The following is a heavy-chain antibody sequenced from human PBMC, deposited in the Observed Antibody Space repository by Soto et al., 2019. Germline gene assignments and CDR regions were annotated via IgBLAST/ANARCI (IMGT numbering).Heavy chain of an antibody. CDR1: GFIFSTHD. Sequence: PVGSLRLSCAASGFIFSTHDFHWVRRVPGKGLEWVSAIDAVGDTYYHDSVKGRFTISRENAKNSFYLQMNSLRAGDTAVYYCAREMDGVYCGGDRHGGMDAWGQGTTVTVSS. CDR2: IDAVGDT. V-gene: IGHV3-13*01. CDR3: AREMDGVYCGGDRHGGMDA. J-gene: IGHJ6*02. D-gene: IGHD2-21*02.